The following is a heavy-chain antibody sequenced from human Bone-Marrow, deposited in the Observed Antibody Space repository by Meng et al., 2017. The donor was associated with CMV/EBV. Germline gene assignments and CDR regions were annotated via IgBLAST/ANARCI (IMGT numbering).Heavy chain of an antibody. CDR2: IYYSGST. V-gene: IGHV4-61*01. CDR3: AREVGIVVVPAAPLGAFDI. Sequence: SETLSLTCTVSGGSVSSGSYYWSWIRQPPGKGLEWIGYIYYSGSTNYNPSLKSRVTISVDTSKNQFSLKLSSVTAADTAVYYCAREVGIVVVPAAPLGAFDIWGQGTMVTVSS. J-gene: IGHJ3*02. CDR1: GGSVSSGSYY. D-gene: IGHD2-2*01.